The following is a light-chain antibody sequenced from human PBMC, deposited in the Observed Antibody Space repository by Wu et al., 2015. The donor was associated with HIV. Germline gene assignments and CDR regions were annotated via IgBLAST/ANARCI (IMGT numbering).Light chain of an antibody. CDR1: QSISSW. CDR2: KAS. J-gene: IGKJ4*01. CDR3: QQHSNMGLT. V-gene: IGKV1-5*03. Sequence: DIQMTQSPSTLSASVGDRVTITCRASQSISSWLAWYQQKPGKAPKLQIYKASSLESGVPSRFSGSGSGTEFTLSISSLQPDDFATYYCQQHSNMGLTFGGGTKVEIK.